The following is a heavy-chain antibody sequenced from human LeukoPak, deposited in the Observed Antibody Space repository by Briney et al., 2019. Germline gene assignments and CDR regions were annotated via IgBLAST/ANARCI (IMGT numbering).Heavy chain of an antibody. J-gene: IGHJ4*02. CDR1: GYSISSGYY. CDR2: IYHTGST. Sequence: SETLSLTCTVSGYSISSGYYWGWIRQPPGKGLEWIVNIYHTGSTYYNPSLKSRVTISVDTSKNQFSLKLSSVTAADTAVYFCARGFRGDNFDYWGQGTLVTVSS. CDR3: ARGFRGDNFDY. V-gene: IGHV4-38-2*02. D-gene: IGHD7-27*01.